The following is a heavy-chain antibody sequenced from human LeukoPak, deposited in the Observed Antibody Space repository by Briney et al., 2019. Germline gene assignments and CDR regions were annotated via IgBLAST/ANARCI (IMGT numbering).Heavy chain of an antibody. J-gene: IGHJ6*03. V-gene: IGHV3-21*01. D-gene: IGHD6-19*01. CDR1: GFTFSSYS. CDR2: ISGSSSYI. CDR3: ARDSGNLYSSGWYSGYYYYYYMDV. Sequence: GGSLRLSCAASGFTFSSYSMNWVRQAPGKGLEWVSSISGSSSYIYYADSMKGRFTISRDSAKNSLYLQMNSLRAEDTAVYFCARDSGNLYSSGWYSGYYYYYYMDVWGKGTTVTVSS.